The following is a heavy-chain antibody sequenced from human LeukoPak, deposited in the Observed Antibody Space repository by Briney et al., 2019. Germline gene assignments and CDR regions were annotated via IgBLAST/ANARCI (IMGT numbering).Heavy chain of an antibody. CDR1: GGSISSTSYY. V-gene: IGHV4-39*07. J-gene: IGHJ6*02. Sequence: SETLSLTCIVSGGSISSTSYYWGWIRQSPGKGLEWIGSIYYSGSTYYNPSLKSRVTISVDTSKNQFSLKLSSVTAADTAVYYCARSEPGGGFSQWLVPTGASYGMDVWGQGTTVTVSS. D-gene: IGHD6-19*01. CDR3: ARSEPGGGFSQWLVPTGASYGMDV. CDR2: IYYSGST.